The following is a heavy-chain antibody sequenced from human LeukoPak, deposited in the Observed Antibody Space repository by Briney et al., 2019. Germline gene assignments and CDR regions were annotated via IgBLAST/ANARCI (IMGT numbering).Heavy chain of an antibody. J-gene: IGHJ3*02. CDR3: ARLADIVVVPAAPDAFDI. V-gene: IGHV1-2*02. Sequence: ASVKVSCKASGYTFTGYYMHWVRQAPGQGLEWMGWINPNSGGTNYAQKFQGRVTMTRDASISTACMELSRLRSDDTAVYYCARLADIVVVPAAPDAFDIWGQGTMVTVSS. D-gene: IGHD2-2*01. CDR2: INPNSGGT. CDR1: GYTFTGYY.